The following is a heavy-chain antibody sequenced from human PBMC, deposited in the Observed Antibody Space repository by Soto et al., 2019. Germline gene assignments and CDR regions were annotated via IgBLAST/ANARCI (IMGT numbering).Heavy chain of an antibody. CDR2: IYYSGST. CDR3: ARRVYRSGGLDY. D-gene: IGHD5-18*01. J-gene: IGHJ4*02. Sequence: GTLSLTCTVSGGSISSSRYYWGWIRQPPGKGLEWIGSIYYSGSTYYNPSLKSRVTISVDTSKNQFSLKLSSVTAADTAVYYCARRVYRSGGLDYWGQGTLVTVSS. V-gene: IGHV4-39*01. CDR1: GGSISSSRYY.